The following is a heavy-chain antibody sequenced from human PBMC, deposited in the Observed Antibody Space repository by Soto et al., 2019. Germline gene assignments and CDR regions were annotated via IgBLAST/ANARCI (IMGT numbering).Heavy chain of an antibody. J-gene: IGHJ6*02. V-gene: IGHV4-59*01. CDR3: ARDGDYDILTGYPSLYGMDV. Sequence: SETLSLTCTVSGGSICSYYWSWIRQPPGKGLEWIGYIYYSGSTNYNPSLKSRVTISVDTSKNQFSLKLSSVTAADTAVYYCARDGDYDILTGYPSLYGMDVWGQGTTVTVSS. D-gene: IGHD3-9*01. CDR2: IYYSGST. CDR1: GGSICSYY.